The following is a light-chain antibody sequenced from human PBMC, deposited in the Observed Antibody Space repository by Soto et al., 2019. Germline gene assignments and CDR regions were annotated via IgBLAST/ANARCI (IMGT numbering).Light chain of an antibody. CDR2: EVS. Sequence: QSALTQPASVSGSPGQSITISCTGTSSDVGAYNFVSWHQQHPGKAPKLIIFEVSYRPSGISNRFSASKSGDTASLTISGLQADDEADYYCCSYTDSRTHIFGSGTKVTV. CDR3: CSYTDSRTHI. V-gene: IGLV2-14*01. J-gene: IGLJ1*01. CDR1: SSDVGAYNF.